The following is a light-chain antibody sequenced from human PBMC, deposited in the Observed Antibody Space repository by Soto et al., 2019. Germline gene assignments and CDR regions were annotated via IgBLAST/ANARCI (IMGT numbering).Light chain of an antibody. CDR3: SSYAGSFPH. V-gene: IGLV2-11*01. CDR1: SSSVGSYNF. Sequence: QSALTQPRSVSGSPGQSVTISCTGTSSSVGSYNFVSWYQQHPGKAPKIMIYDVTKRPSGVPDRFSGSKSGNTASLTISGLQAEDEADYYCSSYAGSFPHFGGGTKLTV. CDR2: DVT. J-gene: IGLJ2*01.